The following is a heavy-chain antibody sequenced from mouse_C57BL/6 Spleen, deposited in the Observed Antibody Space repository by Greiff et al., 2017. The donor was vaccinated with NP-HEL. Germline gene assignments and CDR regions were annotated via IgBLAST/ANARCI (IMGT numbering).Heavy chain of an antibody. J-gene: IGHJ2*01. CDR3: ARRANYDYSYYFDY. CDR1: GYTFTSYW. Sequence: QVQLQQPGAELVRPGSSVKLSCKASGYTFTSYWMHWVKQRPIQGLEWIGNIDPSDSETPYNQKFKDKATLTVDKSSSTAYMQLSSLTSEDSAVYYCARRANYDYSYYFDYWGQGTTLTVSS. D-gene: IGHD2-4*01. CDR2: IDPSDSET. V-gene: IGHV1-52*01.